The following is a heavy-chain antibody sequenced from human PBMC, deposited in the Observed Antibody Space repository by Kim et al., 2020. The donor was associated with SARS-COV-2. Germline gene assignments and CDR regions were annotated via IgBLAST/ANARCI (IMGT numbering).Heavy chain of an antibody. CDR1: GTIFSSYA. J-gene: IGHJ6*02. V-gene: IGHV3-33*06. Sequence: GGSLRLSCEASGTIFSSYAMSWVRQAPGKGLEWVAGIWHDGSYRYYTDSVKGRFTIARDNSKDTLFLQMNSRRGEDTAVYYCAKVVGASIPYGMDVWGQG. D-gene: IGHD1-26*01. CDR2: IWHDGSYR. CDR3: AKVVGASIPYGMDV.